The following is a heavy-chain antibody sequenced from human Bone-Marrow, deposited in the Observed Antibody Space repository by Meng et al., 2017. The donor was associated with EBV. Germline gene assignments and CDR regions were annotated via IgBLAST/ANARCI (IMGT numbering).Heavy chain of an antibody. Sequence: QITVKGSGPTLVKPTQTLALTCTFSGCSLRTPGVGVGLIPPPPGEALEWLAVIYWDDDKRYSPSLKSSLTITKDTSKQQVVLTMTNMDPVDTATYFCAHRRDYSYFDYWGQGTLVTVSS. V-gene: IGHV2-5*02. CDR1: GCSLRTPGVG. CDR2: IYWDDDK. D-gene: IGHD2-21*01. J-gene: IGHJ4*02. CDR3: AHRRDYSYFDY.